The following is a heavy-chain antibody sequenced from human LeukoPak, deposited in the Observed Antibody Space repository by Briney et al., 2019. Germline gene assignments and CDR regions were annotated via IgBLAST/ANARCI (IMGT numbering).Heavy chain of an antibody. CDR2: INPNGDTT. V-gene: IGHV3-64*01. CDR1: GFTFSTYA. Sequence: GGFLGLSCAASGFTFSTYAMRWVRQAPGKGLEFVSAINPNGDTTFYANSVKDRFTISRDNSKNTLYLQMGSLRPEDMAVYYCAREMLGMSHYFEYWGQGTLVTVSS. D-gene: IGHD7-27*01. J-gene: IGHJ4*02. CDR3: AREMLGMSHYFEY.